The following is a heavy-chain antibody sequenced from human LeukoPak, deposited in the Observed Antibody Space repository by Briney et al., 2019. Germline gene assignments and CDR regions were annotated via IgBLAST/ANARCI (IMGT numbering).Heavy chain of an antibody. CDR2: INHSGST. D-gene: IGHD4-17*01. CDR3: ASSGYGYGDFQYLYY. CDR1: GGSFSGYY. J-gene: IGHJ4*02. Sequence: SETLSLTCAVYGGSFSGYYWSWIRQPPGKGLEWIGEINHSGSTNYNPSLKSQVTISVDTSKNQFSLKLSSVTAADTAVYYCASSGYGYGDFQYLYYWGQGTLVTVFS. V-gene: IGHV4-34*01.